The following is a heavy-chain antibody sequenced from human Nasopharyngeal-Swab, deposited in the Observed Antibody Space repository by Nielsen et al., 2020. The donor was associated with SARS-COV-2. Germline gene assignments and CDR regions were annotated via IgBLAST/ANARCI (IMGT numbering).Heavy chain of an antibody. D-gene: IGHD3-3*01. CDR3: ARLPYDFWSGSRGAFDI. CDR2: IYYSGST. J-gene: IGHJ3*02. CDR1: DGSISSYY. Sequence: SDTLSLTCTVSDGSISSYYWSWIRQPPGKGLEWIGYIYYSGSTNYNPSLKSRVTISVDTSKNQFSLKLSSVTAADTAVYYCARLPYDFWSGSRGAFDIWGQGTMVTVSS. V-gene: IGHV4-59*08.